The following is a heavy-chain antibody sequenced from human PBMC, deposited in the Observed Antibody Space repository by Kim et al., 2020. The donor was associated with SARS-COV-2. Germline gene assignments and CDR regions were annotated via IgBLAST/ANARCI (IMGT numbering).Heavy chain of an antibody. Sequence: NSNPSLKSRVTISVDTSKNQFSLKLRSVTAADTAVYYCARGHSTNWYFDSWGQGTLVTVSS. V-gene: IGHV4-59*09. D-gene: IGHD6-13*01. J-gene: IGHJ4*02. CDR3: ARGHSTNWYFDS.